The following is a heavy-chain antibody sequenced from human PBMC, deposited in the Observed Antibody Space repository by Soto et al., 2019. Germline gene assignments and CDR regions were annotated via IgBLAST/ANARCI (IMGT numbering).Heavy chain of an antibody. CDR2: ISSSSSYT. D-gene: IGHD3-22*01. CDR1: GFTFSDYY. Sequence: GGSLRLSCAASGFTFSDYYMSWIRQAPGKGLERVSYISSSSSYTNYADSVKGRFTITRDNSKNMLYLEMNSLTVEDTAVYYCVRRAQYFDGTGFHAFDIWGQGTRVTVSS. CDR3: VRRAQYFDGTGFHAFDI. J-gene: IGHJ3*02. V-gene: IGHV3-11*03.